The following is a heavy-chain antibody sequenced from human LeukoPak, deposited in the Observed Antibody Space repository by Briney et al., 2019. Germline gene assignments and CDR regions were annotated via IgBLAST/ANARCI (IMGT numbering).Heavy chain of an antibody. V-gene: IGHV4-30-4*08. Sequence: KPSETLSLTCTVSGGSISSYYWSWIRQPPGKGLEWIGYIYYSGSTYYNPSLKSRVTISVDTSKNQFSLKLSSVTAADTAVYYCARGPPATVTRPNRGYNWFDPWGQGTLVTVSS. J-gene: IGHJ5*02. D-gene: IGHD4-11*01. CDR1: GGSISSYY. CDR3: ARGPPATVTRPNRGYNWFDP. CDR2: IYYSGST.